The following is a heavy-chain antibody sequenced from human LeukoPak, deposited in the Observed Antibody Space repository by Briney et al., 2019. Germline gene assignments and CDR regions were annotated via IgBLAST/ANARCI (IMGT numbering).Heavy chain of an antibody. CDR1: GFTFNNYW. J-gene: IGHJ3*02. V-gene: IGHV3-74*01. D-gene: IGHD2-8*01. Sequence: GGSLRLSCAASGFTFNNYWMSWVRQAPGKGLVWVSRINSDESNTNSYADSVKGRFIISRDNAKNTLYLQMNSLRAEDTAVYFCGRGGNGIDIWGQGTTVIVSS. CDR2: INSDESNT. CDR3: GRGGNGIDI.